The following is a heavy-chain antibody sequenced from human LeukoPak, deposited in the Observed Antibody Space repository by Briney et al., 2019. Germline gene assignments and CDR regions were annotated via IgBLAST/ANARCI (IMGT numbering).Heavy chain of an antibody. CDR2: IYYSGTT. D-gene: IGHD1-26*01. CDR1: GGSISSSSYY. Sequence: SSETLSLTCTVSGGSISSSSYYWGWIRQPPGRGLEWIGNIYYSGTTYYNPSLKSRVTISVDTSKNQFSLKLSSVTAADTAVYYCARGEWELLGDHAFDIWGQGTMVTVSS. J-gene: IGHJ3*02. V-gene: IGHV4-39*01. CDR3: ARGEWELLGDHAFDI.